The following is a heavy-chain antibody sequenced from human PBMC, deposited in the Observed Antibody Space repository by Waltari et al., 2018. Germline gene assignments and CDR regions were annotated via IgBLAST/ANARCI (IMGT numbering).Heavy chain of an antibody. J-gene: IGHJ3*02. CDR2: IYHSGST. CDR1: GGSISSSNW. D-gene: IGHD3-10*01. V-gene: IGHV4-4*02. Sequence: QVQLQESGPGLVKPSGTLSLTCAVSGGSISSSNWWSWVRQPPGKGREWIGEIYHSGSTNYTPSLKSRVTISVHKSKNQFSLKLSSVTAADTAVYYCARRGVEKAFDIWGQGTMVTVSS. CDR3: ARRGVEKAFDI.